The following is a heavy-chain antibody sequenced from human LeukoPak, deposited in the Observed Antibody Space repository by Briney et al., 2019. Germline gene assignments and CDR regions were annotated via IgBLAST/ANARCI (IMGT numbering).Heavy chain of an antibody. V-gene: IGHV3-30*02. CDR1: GFTFSSYG. Sequence: GGSLRLSCAASGFTFSSYGMHWVRQAPGKGLEWVAFIRYDGSNKYYADSVKGRFTISRDNSKNTLYLQMNSLRAKDTAVYYCARGPGYYYYMDVWGKGTTVTVSS. J-gene: IGHJ6*03. CDR3: ARGPGYYYYMDV. CDR2: IRYDGSNK.